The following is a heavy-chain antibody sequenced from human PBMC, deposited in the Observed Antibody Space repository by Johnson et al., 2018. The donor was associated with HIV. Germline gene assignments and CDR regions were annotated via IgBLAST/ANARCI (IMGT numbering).Heavy chain of an antibody. CDR3: ARDGAGTGEGLDAFDI. J-gene: IGHJ3*02. V-gene: IGHV3-30-3*01. Sequence: VQLVESGGGVVPPGTSLRLSCAASGFTFSSYAIHWVRQAPGKGLEWVAVISYDGTNKYYADSVKGRFPISRDNSKNTLYLQMNSLRAEDTAVYYCARDGAGTGEGLDAFDIWGQGTMVTVSS. CDR1: GFTFSSYA. CDR2: ISYDGTNK. D-gene: IGHD7-27*01.